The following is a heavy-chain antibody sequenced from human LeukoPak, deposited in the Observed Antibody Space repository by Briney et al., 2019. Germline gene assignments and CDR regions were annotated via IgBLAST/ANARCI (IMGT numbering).Heavy chain of an antibody. J-gene: IGHJ3*02. D-gene: IGHD1-26*01. CDR3: ARGRELLSDAFDI. CDR1: GFTVSSNY. V-gene: IGHV3-53*01. CDR2: IYSGGST. Sequence: GGSLRLSCAASGFTVSSNYMSWVRQAPGKGLEWVSVIYSGGSTYYADSVKGRLTISRDNSKNTLYLQMTSLRAEDTAVYYCARGRELLSDAFDIWGQGTMVTVSS.